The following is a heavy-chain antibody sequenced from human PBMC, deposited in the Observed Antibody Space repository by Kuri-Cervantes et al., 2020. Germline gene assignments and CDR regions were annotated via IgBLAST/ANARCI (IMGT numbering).Heavy chain of an antibody. CDR1: GYTFTSYA. V-gene: IGHV1-3*01. J-gene: IGHJ4*02. Sequence: ASVKVSCKASGYTFTSYAMHWVRQAPGQRLEWMGWINAGNGNTKYSQKLQGRVTMTTDTSTSTAYMELRSLRSDDTAVYYCARETTCGGDCYLFDYWGQGTLVTVSS. CDR3: ARETTCGGDCYLFDY. CDR2: INAGNGNT. D-gene: IGHD2-21*01.